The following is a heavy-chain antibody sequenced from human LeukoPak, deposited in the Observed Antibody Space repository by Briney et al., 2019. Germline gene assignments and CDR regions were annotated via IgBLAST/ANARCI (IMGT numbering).Heavy chain of an antibody. CDR1: RFTFSSHW. D-gene: IGHD6-25*01. CDR3: LGSGVLG. V-gene: IGHV3-7*01. Sequence: GGSLRLSCAASRFTFSSHWINWVRQAPGRGLEWVANIKPDGSKKHYVDSVKGRFTISRDNAKNSVYLQMHNLRAEHTAEYYCLGSGVLGWGQGTLVTVSS. J-gene: IGHJ4*02. CDR2: IKPDGSKK.